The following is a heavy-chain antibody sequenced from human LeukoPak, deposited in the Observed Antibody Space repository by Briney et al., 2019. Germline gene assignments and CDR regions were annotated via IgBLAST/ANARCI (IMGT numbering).Heavy chain of an antibody. CDR2: IIPIFGTA. J-gene: IGHJ4*02. CDR3: AKGRIVVPINYFDN. V-gene: IGHV1-69*05. D-gene: IGHD2-2*01. Sequence: ASVKVSCKASGGTFSSYAISWVRQAPGQGLEWMGRIIPIFGTANYAQKFQGRVTITTDESTSTAYMELSSLRSEDTAVYYCAKGRIVVPINYFDNWGQGTLVTVSS. CDR1: GGTFSSYA.